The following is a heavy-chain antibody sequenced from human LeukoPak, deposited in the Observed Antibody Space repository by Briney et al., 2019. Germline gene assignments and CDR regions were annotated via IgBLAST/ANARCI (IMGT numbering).Heavy chain of an antibody. J-gene: IGHJ6*04. CDR2: IIPIFGTA. V-gene: IGHV1-69*01. CDR3: AADGAPSYYYGTDV. D-gene: IGHD3-10*01. Sequence: SLKVSCKASGGTFSSYAISWVRHAPEQGLEWMGGIIPIFGTANYAQKFQGRVTITPDESTSTAYMELSSLRSEDTAVYYCAADGAPSYYYGTDVWGKGTTVTVSS. CDR1: GGTFSSYA.